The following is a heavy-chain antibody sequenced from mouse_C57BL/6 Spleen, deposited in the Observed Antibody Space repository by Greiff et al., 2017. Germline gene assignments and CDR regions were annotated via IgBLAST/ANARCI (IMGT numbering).Heavy chain of an antibody. J-gene: IGHJ3*01. CDR3: AGTYYDYDAWFAY. Sequence: VQLQQSDAELVKPGASVKISCKVSGYTFTDHTIHWMKQRPEQGLEWIGYIYPRDGSTKYNEKFKGKATLTADKSSSTAYMQLNSLTSEDSAVYCCAGTYYDYDAWFAYWGQGTLVTVSA. D-gene: IGHD2-4*01. CDR2: IYPRDGST. V-gene: IGHV1-78*01. CDR1: GYTFTDHT.